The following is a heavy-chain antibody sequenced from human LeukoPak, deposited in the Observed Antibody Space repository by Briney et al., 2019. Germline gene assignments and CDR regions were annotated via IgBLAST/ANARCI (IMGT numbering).Heavy chain of an antibody. CDR3: ARGGYCSSTSCYEVWFDP. Sequence: SETLSLTCAVYGGSFSGYYWSWIRQPPGKGLEWIGEINHSGRTNYNPSLKSRVTISVDTSKNQFSLKLSSVTAADTAVYYCARGGYCSSTSCYEVWFDPWGQGTLVTVSS. CDR1: GGSFSGYY. J-gene: IGHJ5*02. D-gene: IGHD2-2*01. V-gene: IGHV4-34*01. CDR2: INHSGRT.